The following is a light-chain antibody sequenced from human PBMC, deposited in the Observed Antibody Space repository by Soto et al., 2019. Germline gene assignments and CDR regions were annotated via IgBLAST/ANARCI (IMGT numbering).Light chain of an antibody. J-gene: IGLJ3*02. CDR3: QAYDYSLTAFV. CDR1: SSDVGGYNY. V-gene: IGLV2-14*03. CDR2: EVS. Sequence: QSALTQPASVSGSPGQSITISCTGTSSDVGGYNYVSWFQQHPGKAPKLKIYEVSNRPSGVPERFSGSKSGTSASLAITGLQAEDEADYYCQAYDYSLTAFVFGGGTKVTVL.